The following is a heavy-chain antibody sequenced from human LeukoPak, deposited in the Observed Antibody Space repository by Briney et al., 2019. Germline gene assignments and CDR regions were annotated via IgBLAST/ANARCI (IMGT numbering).Heavy chain of an antibody. V-gene: IGHV3-7*01. CDR1: GFTFSSYW. CDR2: IKQDGSEK. J-gene: IGHJ4*02. Sequence: GGSLRLSCAASGFTFSSYWMSWVRQAPGKGLEWVANIKQDGSEKYYVDSVKGRFTISRDNAKNSLYLQMNSLRAEDTAVYYCASRWYSSSWYLDYWGQGTLVTVSS. D-gene: IGHD6-13*01. CDR3: ASRWYSSSWYLDY.